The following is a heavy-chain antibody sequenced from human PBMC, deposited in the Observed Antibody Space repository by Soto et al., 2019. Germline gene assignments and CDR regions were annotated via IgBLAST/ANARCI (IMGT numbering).Heavy chain of an antibody. CDR2: ISSSSSYI. Sequence: GGSLRLSCAASGFTFSSYSMNWVRQAPGKGLEWVSSISSSSSYIYYADSVKGRFTISRDNAKNSLYLQMNSLRAEDTAVYYCARGESSSSCYVYYYGMDVWGQGTTVTVS. V-gene: IGHV3-21*01. CDR3: ARGESSSSCYVYYYGMDV. CDR1: GFTFSSYS. J-gene: IGHJ6*02. D-gene: IGHD6-13*01.